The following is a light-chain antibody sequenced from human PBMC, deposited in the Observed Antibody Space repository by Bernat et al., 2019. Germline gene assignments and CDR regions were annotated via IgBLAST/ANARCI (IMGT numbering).Light chain of an antibody. CDR2: DVR. J-gene: IGLJ3*02. CDR3: SSYTTSSTLV. Sequence: QSALTQPASVSGSPGQSITISCTGTSSDVGGYNYVAWYQQHPGRAPKLMIYDVRDRPSGISNRFYGSKSGNTASLTISGLLDEDEADYYCSSYTTSSTLVFGGGTRLTVL. V-gene: IGLV2-14*03. CDR1: SSDVGGYNY.